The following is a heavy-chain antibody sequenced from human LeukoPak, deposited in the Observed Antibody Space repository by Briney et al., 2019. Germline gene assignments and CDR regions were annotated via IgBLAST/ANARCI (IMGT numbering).Heavy chain of an antibody. V-gene: IGHV3-64*01. D-gene: IGHD2-15*01. Sequence: GGSLRLSCAASGFTFSSYAMHWVRQAPGKGLEYVSAISSNGGSTYYANSVKGRFTISRDNSKNMLYLQMGSLRAEDMAVYYCAGAAGYCSGGSCCSDAFDIWGQGTMVTVSS. CDR2: ISSNGGST. CDR1: GFTFSSYA. J-gene: IGHJ3*02. CDR3: AGAAGYCSGGSCCSDAFDI.